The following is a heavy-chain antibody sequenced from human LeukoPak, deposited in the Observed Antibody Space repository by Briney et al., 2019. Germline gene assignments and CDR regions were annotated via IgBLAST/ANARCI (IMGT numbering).Heavy chain of an antibody. CDR3: ARGFSSTPNWFDP. D-gene: IGHD2-2*01. Sequence: GGSLRLSCAASGFTFSSYWMSWVRQAPGKGLEWVANIKQDGSEKYYVDSVKGRFTISRDNAKNSLYLQMNSLRVEDTAVYYCARGFSSTPNWFDPWGQGTLVTVSS. J-gene: IGHJ5*02. V-gene: IGHV3-7*01. CDR2: IKQDGSEK. CDR1: GFTFSSYW.